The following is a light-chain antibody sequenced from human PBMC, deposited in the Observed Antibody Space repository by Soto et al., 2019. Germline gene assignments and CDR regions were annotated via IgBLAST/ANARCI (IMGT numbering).Light chain of an antibody. CDR2: GNS. CDR1: SSNIGAGYD. V-gene: IGLV1-40*01. J-gene: IGLJ3*02. CDR3: QSYDSSLSGWV. Sequence: QSVLTQPPSVSGAPAQRVTISCTGSSSNIGAGYDVHWYQQLPGTAPKLLIYGNSNRPSGVPDRFSGSKSGTSASLAITGLRAEDEADYYCQSYDSSLSGWVFGGGTQLTVL.